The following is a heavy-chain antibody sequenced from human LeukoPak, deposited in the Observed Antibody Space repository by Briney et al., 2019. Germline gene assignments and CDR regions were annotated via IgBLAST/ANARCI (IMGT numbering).Heavy chain of an antibody. Sequence: SETLSLTCAVYGGPFGRHYWNWIGPPPGKGLEGIGEVNHGGSTNYKQSLKCRVTTSLDTSTNQFSLNLSSVTAADTAVYYGARDDGYSYGTGGLYWGQGTLVTVSS. CDR1: GGPFGRHY. D-gene: IGHD5-18*01. CDR2: VNHGGST. V-gene: IGHV4-34*01. CDR3: ARDDGYSYGTGGLY. J-gene: IGHJ4*02.